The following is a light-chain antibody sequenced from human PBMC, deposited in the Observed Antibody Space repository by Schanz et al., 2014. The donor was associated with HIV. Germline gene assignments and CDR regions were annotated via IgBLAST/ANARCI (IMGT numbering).Light chain of an antibody. CDR2: GAS. V-gene: IGKV3D-15*01. Sequence: EIVMTQSPGTLSVSPGERATLSCRASQSVSSNLAWYQQKPGQAPRLLIYGASNRATGIPARFSGSGSGTDFTLTISSLQPEDFATYYCLQDYTYWWTFGQGTKVEI. CDR3: LQDYTYWWT. J-gene: IGKJ1*01. CDR1: QSVSSN.